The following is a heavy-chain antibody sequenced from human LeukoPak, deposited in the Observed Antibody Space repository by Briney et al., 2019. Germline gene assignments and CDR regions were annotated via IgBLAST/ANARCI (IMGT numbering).Heavy chain of an antibody. Sequence: SETLPLTCAVYGGSFSGYYWSWIRQPPGKGLEWIGEINHSGSTNYNPSLKSRVTISVDTSKNQFSLKLSSVPAADTAVYYCARGYKDIVVVPAAPPPPSSSYYMDVWGKGTTVTVSS. J-gene: IGHJ6*03. D-gene: IGHD2-2*01. V-gene: IGHV4-34*01. CDR2: INHSGST. CDR3: ARGYKDIVVVPAAPPPPSSSYYMDV. CDR1: GGSFSGYY.